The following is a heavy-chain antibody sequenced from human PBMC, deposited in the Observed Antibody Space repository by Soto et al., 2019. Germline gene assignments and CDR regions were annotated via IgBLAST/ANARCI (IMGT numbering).Heavy chain of an antibody. CDR3: AKDAHWSLDF. Sequence: EVPLVESGGNLVQPGRSLRLSCAASGFTFGDYAMHWVRQAPGNGLEWISSINENSGSLDYADSVKGRFTISRDNAKNSLYLQMNSLRIEDTALYYCAKDAHWSLDFWGQGTLVTVSS. V-gene: IGHV3-9*01. D-gene: IGHD1-1*01. CDR2: INENSGSL. CDR1: GFTFGDYA. J-gene: IGHJ4*02.